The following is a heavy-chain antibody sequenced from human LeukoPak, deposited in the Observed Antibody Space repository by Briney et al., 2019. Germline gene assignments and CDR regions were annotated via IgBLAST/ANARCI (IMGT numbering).Heavy chain of an antibody. V-gene: IGHV4-59*01. D-gene: IGHD1-26*01. CDR1: GGSIRSYY. CDR3: TRGSYSFYYMDV. CDR2: LYYSGST. Sequence: NASETLSLTCTVSGGSIRSYYWSWIRQPPGKGLEWIGYLYYSGSTNYNPSLKSRVTISVDTSKNQFSLKLSSVTVADTAVYYCTRGSYSFYYMDVWGKGTTVTVSS. J-gene: IGHJ6*03.